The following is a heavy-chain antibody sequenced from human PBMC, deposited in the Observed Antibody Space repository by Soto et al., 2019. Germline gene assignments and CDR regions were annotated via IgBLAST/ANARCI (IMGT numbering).Heavy chain of an antibody. Sequence: GGSLRLSCAASGFTFSSYSMNWVRQAPGKGLEWVSYISSSSSTIYYADSVKGRFTISRDNSKNTLYLQMNSLRAEDTAVYYCARGQVMDHGYFHYRGRGPPGTVPS. J-gene: IGHJ4*01. CDR2: ISSSSSTI. D-gene: IGHD2-8*01. CDR1: GFTFSSYS. CDR3: ARGQVMDHGYFHY. V-gene: IGHV3-48*01.